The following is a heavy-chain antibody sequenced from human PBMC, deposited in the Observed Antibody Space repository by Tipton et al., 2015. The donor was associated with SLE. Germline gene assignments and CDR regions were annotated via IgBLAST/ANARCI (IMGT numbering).Heavy chain of an antibody. J-gene: IGHJ6*02. D-gene: IGHD2-15*01. CDR1: SYSISSSYY. CDR2: ISYGGDT. V-gene: IGHV4-61*05. CDR3: ARGLLTWRGAVVGVDV. Sequence: TLSLTCTVSSYSISSSYYWGWIRQPPGKGLEWIGYISYGGDTNYNPSLKSRVTISVDTAKNQFSLKLTSVTAADTAVYYCARGLLTWRGAVVGVDVWGQGTTVNVSS.